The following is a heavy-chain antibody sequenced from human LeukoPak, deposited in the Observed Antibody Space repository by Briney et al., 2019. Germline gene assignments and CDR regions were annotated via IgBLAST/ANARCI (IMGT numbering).Heavy chain of an antibody. D-gene: IGHD1-1*01. CDR2: INPYSGGT. Sequence: GASVKVSCKASGYTFTGYYMHWVGQAPRQGLEWMGWINPYSGGTNYAQKFQGRVTMTRDTSISTAYMELSRLRSDDTAVYYCARDLYNWNDEGYFDYWGQGTLVTVSS. J-gene: IGHJ4*02. CDR1: GYTFTGYY. CDR3: ARDLYNWNDEGYFDY. V-gene: IGHV1-2*02.